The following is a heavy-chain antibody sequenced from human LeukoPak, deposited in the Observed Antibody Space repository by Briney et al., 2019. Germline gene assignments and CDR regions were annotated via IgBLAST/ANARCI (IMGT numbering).Heavy chain of an antibody. CDR1: GFTFSSYA. J-gene: IGHJ4*02. CDR2: ISDSGRSS. D-gene: IGHD3-10*01. CDR3: ARDRMVYTY. V-gene: IGHV3-23*01. Sequence: PGGSLTLSCAASGFTFSSYAMRWVRQAPAKGLEWASAISDSGRSSYYADSVKGRFTISKDNSKNTLYLQMNSLRAEETAVYYCARDRMVYTYWGRGTLVTVSS.